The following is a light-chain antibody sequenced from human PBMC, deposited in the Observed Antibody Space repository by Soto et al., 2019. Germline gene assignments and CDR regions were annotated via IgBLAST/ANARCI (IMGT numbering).Light chain of an antibody. V-gene: IGLV1-47*01. CDR2: RNN. J-gene: IGLJ1*01. CDR1: RSNIGSNY. CDR3: AAGDDSLSAYYV. Sequence: QSVLTQPTSASGTPGQRGTISCSGGRSNIGSNYVYWYQQLPGTAPKLLIYRNNQRPSGVPDRFSGSKSGTSASLAISGLRSGDEADAYCAAGDDSLSAYYVFATGTKLTVL.